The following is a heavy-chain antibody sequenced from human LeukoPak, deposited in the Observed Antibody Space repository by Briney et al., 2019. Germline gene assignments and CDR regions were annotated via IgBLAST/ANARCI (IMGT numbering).Heavy chain of an antibody. CDR2: ISSSGSTI. V-gene: IGHV3-48*03. Sequence: PGGSLRLSCAASGFTFSSYEMNWVRQAPGKGLEWVSYISSSGSTIYCADSVKGRFTISRDNAKNSLYLQMNSLRAEDTAVYYCARDVYSGYFDYWGQGTLVTVSS. D-gene: IGHD5-12*01. CDR3: ARDVYSGYFDY. CDR1: GFTFSSYE. J-gene: IGHJ4*02.